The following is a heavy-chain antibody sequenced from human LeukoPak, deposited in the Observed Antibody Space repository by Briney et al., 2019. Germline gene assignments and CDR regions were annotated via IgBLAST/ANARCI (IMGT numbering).Heavy chain of an antibody. CDR2: ISGSGGNT. J-gene: IGHJ4*02. D-gene: IGHD2-2*01. V-gene: IGHV3-23*01. CDR1: GFTFSNYV. CDR3: AKAKPPSCYAALDY. Sequence: GGSLRLSCAASGFTFSNYVMSWVRQAPRKGLEWVSVISGSGGNTYYADSAKGRFTISRDNFKKTLYLQMNSLRAEDTAVYYCAKAKPPSCYAALDYWGQGTLLTVSS.